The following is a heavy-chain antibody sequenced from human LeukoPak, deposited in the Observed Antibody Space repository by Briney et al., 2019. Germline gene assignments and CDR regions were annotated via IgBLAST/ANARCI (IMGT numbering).Heavy chain of an antibody. CDR1: GFTFSRYA. D-gene: IGHD4-23*01. CDR2: IRGSADST. V-gene: IGHV3-23*01. J-gene: IGHJ5*02. Sequence: HPGGSLRLSCAASGFTFSRYAMSWVRRAPGKGLECVSHIRGSADSTYYSDSVKGRFTISRDNSRNTLYLQMNSLRAEDTAVYYCAKGGGNGAFDPWGQGTLVTVSS. CDR3: AKGGGNGAFDP.